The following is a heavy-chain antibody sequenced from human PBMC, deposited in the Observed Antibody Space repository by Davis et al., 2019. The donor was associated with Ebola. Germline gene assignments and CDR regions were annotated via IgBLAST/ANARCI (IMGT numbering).Heavy chain of an antibody. Sequence: PSETLSLTCTVSGGSISSYYWSWIRQPPGKGLEWIGYIYYSGSTNYNPSLKSRVTISVDTSKNQFSLKLSSVTAADTAVYYCARVSWEDAFDIWGQGTMVTVSS. V-gene: IGHV4-59*01. J-gene: IGHJ3*02. CDR1: GGSISSYY. CDR2: IYYSGST. CDR3: ARVSWEDAFDI. D-gene: IGHD6-13*01.